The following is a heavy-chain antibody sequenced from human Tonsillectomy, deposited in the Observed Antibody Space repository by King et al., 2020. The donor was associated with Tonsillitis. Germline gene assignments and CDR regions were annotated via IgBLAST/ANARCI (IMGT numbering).Heavy chain of an antibody. D-gene: IGHD1-26*01. CDR3: ASQGVLGWELLVGDAFDI. V-gene: IGHV5-51*01. CDR2: IYPGDSDT. Sequence: VQLVESGAEVKKPGESLKISCKGSGYSFTSYWIGWVRQMPGKGLEWMGIIYPGDSDTRYSPSFQGQVTISADKSISTAYLQWSSLKASDTAMYYCASQGVLGWELLVGDAFDIWGQGTMVTVSS. CDR1: GYSFTSYW. J-gene: IGHJ3*02.